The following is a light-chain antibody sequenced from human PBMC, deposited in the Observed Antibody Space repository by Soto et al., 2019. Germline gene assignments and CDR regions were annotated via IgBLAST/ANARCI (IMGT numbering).Light chain of an antibody. CDR3: QQTYNSPT. V-gene: IGKV1-39*01. CDR1: QTIGSH. CDR2: FAS. Sequence: DIQVTQSPSSLSASVGDRVTFTCRSSQTIGSHLNWYQQKSGKAPKLLIYFASTLESGVPSRFSGSGSGTDFTLTISSLQPDDFVTYYCQQTYNSPTFGQGTKVEVK. J-gene: IGKJ1*01.